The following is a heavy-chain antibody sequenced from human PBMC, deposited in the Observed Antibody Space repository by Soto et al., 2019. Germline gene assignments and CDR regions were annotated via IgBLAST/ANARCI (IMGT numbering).Heavy chain of an antibody. CDR2: ILPIFGTA. CDR3: AITKYDSSAYYYWYLCL. V-gene: IGHV1-69*06. D-gene: IGHD3-22*01. J-gene: IGHJ2*01. Sequence: QVELVQSGAEVKKPGSSVKVSCQASEDTFRNYAISWVRQAPGQGLEWMGGILPIFGTANYAQKFQGRVTITADTSANTVYLELRSLRSEDTAVYYGAITKYDSSAYYYWYLCLWGRGTLVTVSS. CDR1: EDTFRNYA.